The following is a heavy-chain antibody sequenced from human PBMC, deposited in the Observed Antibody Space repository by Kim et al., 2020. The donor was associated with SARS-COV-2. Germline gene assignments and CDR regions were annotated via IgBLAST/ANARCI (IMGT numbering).Heavy chain of an antibody. D-gene: IGHD3-3*01. Sequence: ASVKVSCKASGYTFTSYGISWVRQAPGQGLEWMGWISAYNGNTNYAQKLQGRVTMTTDTSTSTAYMELRSLRSDDTAVYYCARGSLITIFGVSPLGWGDAFDIWGQGTMVTVSS. CDR1: GYTFTSYG. J-gene: IGHJ3*02. CDR2: ISAYNGNT. CDR3: ARGSLITIFGVSPLGWGDAFDI. V-gene: IGHV1-18*01.